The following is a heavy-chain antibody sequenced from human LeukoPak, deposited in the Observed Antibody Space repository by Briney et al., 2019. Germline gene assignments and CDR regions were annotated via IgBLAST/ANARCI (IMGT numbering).Heavy chain of an antibody. CDR2: IHYSGNT. J-gene: IGHJ3*02. V-gene: IGHV4-59*08. D-gene: IGHD2-21*01. CDR3: ARHEDMGYFVVGDSPVDAFDI. CDR1: GASISSYH. Sequence: ASETLSLTCVVSGASISSYHWSWTRQPPGKGLEWIGYIHYSGNTNYNPSLKSRVAMSVDTSTNQLSLRLSSVTAADTAMYYCARHEDMGYFVVGDSPVDAFDIWGQGTMVAVSS.